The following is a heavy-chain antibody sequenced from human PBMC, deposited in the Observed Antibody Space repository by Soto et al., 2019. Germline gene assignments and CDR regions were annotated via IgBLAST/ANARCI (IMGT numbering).Heavy chain of an antibody. CDR1: GFTFSSYE. D-gene: IGHD3-16*02. CDR2: ISSSGSTI. CDR3: ARPPHDRGELSFDY. V-gene: IGHV3-48*03. J-gene: IGHJ4*02. Sequence: GSLRLSCAASGFTFSSYEMNWVRQAPGKGLEWVSYISSSGSTIYYADSVKGRFTISRDNAKNSLYLQMNSLRAEDTAVYYCARPPHDRGELSFDYWGQGTLVTVSS.